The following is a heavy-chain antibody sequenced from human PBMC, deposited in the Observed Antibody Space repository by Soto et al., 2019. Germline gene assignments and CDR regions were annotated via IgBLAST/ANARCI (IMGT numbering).Heavy chain of an antibody. D-gene: IGHD3-3*01. Sequence: EVQLVESGGGLVQPGGSLRLSCAASGFTVSSNYMSWVRQAQGKGLEWVSVIYSGGSTYYADSVKGRLTISRDNSKNTLYLQMNSLRAEDTAVYYCARPDYDFWSGYALDIWGQGTMVTVSS. J-gene: IGHJ3*02. CDR3: ARPDYDFWSGYALDI. CDR2: IYSGGST. V-gene: IGHV3-66*01. CDR1: GFTVSSNY.